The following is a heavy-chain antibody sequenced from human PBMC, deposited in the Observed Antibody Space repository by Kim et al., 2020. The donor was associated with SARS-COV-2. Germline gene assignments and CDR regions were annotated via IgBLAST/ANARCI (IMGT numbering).Heavy chain of an antibody. V-gene: IGHV3-74*01. Sequence: TSYADSVKGRFTISRDNAKNTLYLQMNSLRAEDTAVYYCARDSLVGATGDWGQGTLVTVSS. J-gene: IGHJ4*02. CDR2: T. D-gene: IGHD1-26*01. CDR3: ARDSLVGATGD.